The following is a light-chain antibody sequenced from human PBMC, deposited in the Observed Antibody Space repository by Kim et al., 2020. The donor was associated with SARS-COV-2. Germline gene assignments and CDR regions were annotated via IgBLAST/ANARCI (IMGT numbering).Light chain of an antibody. Sequence: GKAVTITCTRSSGNMASDYVQWYQQRPGSAPITVVYDDNQTPSGVPDRFSGSVDSSSNSATLTISGLRTEDEADYYCQSFDGTNWVFGGGTQLTVL. CDR1: SGNMASDY. J-gene: IGLJ3*02. V-gene: IGLV6-57*03. CDR2: DDN. CDR3: QSFDGTNWV.